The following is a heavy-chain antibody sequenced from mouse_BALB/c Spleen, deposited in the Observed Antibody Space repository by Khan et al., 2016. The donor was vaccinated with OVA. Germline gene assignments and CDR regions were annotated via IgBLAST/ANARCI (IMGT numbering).Heavy chain of an antibody. J-gene: IGHJ2*01. CDR2: ISYSGNP. Sequence: EVQLVESGPGLVQPSQSLSLTCTVTGYSLTTDYAWNWIRQFPGNKLEWMGYISYSGNPKYNPSLKSRISITRDTSKNQFFLQLKSVTTEDTARYYCARVYGGDFDYWGQGTTLTVSS. CDR3: ARVYGGDFDY. V-gene: IGHV3-2*02. CDR1: GYSLTTDYA. D-gene: IGHD1-1*01.